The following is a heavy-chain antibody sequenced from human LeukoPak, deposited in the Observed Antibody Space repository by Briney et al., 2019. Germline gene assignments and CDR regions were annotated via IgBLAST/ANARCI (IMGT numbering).Heavy chain of an antibody. Sequence: GGSLRFSCAASGFTFSSYAMHWVRQAPGKGLEWVAVLSYDGSNKYYADSVKGRFTISSDNSKNTLYLQMNSLRAEDTAVYYCARDRGTAAAGKYYFDYWGQGTLVTVSS. D-gene: IGHD6-13*01. V-gene: IGHV3-30-3*01. J-gene: IGHJ4*02. CDR3: ARDRGTAAAGKYYFDY. CDR1: GFTFSSYA. CDR2: LSYDGSNK.